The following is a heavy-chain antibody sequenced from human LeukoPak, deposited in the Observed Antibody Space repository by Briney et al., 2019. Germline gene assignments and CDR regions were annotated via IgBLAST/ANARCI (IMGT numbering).Heavy chain of an antibody. CDR1: GGSLTRYH. D-gene: IGHD1-26*01. J-gene: IGHJ3*02. Sequence: SETLSLTCTVSGGSLTRYHWGWIRQPPGKGLEWIGYINYSGSTNYSPSLESRVTISLDTFKNQFSLQLSSVTAADTAVYYCARRGVGATTWDAFDIWGQGTLVTVSS. CDR2: INYSGST. V-gene: IGHV4-59*08. CDR3: ARRGVGATTWDAFDI.